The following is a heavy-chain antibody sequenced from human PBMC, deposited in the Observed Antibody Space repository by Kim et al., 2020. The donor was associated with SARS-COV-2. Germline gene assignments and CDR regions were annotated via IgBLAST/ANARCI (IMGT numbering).Heavy chain of an antibody. Sequence: GGSLRLSCAASGFTFSSYWMSWVRQAPGKGLEWVANIKQDGSEKYYVDSVKGRFTISRDNAKNSLYLQMNSLRAEDTAVYYCARDDQLWFGENYYYGMDVWGQGTTVTVSS. CDR3: ARDDQLWFGENYYYGMDV. J-gene: IGHJ6*02. D-gene: IGHD3-10*01. CDR1: GFTFSSYW. V-gene: IGHV3-7*01. CDR2: IKQDGSEK.